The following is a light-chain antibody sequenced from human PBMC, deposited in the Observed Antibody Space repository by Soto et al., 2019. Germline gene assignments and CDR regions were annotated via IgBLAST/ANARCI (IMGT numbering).Light chain of an antibody. Sequence: EIQVTQCPFPLSASVSDLFTIPCRASQTINNQLAWYQQKPGKAPELLIYAASTLQSGVPSRFSGSGSGTDFTLTISSLQPEDFATYYCQQLNSYPPWTFGQGTKVDIK. CDR1: QTINNQ. V-gene: IGKV1-9*01. J-gene: IGKJ1*01. CDR3: QQLNSYPPWT. CDR2: AAS.